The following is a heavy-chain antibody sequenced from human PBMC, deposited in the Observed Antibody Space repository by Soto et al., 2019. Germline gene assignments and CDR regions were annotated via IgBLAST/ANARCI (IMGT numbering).Heavy chain of an antibody. CDR3: VRDRLRGYDNSGFYS. V-gene: IGHV1-18*01. CDR2: SNPYNGHK. D-gene: IGHD3-22*01. Sequence: ASVKVSCKAFGYSFSYYGINWVRQAPGQGLEWMGWSNPYNGHKNYAQKFADRLTMTTDTSTATVSMELRNLKPDDTAVYYCVRDRLRGYDNSGFYSWG. J-gene: IGHJ5*01. CDR1: GYSFSYYG.